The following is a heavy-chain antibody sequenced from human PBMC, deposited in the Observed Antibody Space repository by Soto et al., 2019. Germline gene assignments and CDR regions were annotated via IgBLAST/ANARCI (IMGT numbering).Heavy chain of an antibody. J-gene: IGHJ6*02. CDR1: GGSISRGDYY. D-gene: IGHD6-13*01. Sequence: SETLSLTCTVSGGSISRGDYYWSWIRQHPGKGLEWIGYIYYSGSTYYNPSLKSRVTISVDTSKNQFSLKLSSVTAADTAVYYCARWAIICLPPGDDNIAAARDVWGQGITVSVAS. V-gene: IGHV4-31*03. CDR2: IYYSGST. CDR3: ARWAIICLPPGDDNIAAARDV.